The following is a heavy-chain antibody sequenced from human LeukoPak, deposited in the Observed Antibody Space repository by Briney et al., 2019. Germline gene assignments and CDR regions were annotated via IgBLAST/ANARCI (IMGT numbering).Heavy chain of an antibody. J-gene: IGHJ4*02. CDR1: GGSISSSSYY. D-gene: IGHD5-24*01. V-gene: IGHV4-39*01. Sequence: SETLSLTCTVSGGSISSSSYYWGWLRQPPGKGLEWIGTIYYSGSTYYNPSLKSRVTISVDTSRNQFSLKLSSVTAADTAVYYCARHLAEMATNRLVGYYFDYWGQGTLVTVSS. CDR3: ARHLAEMATNRLVGYYFDY. CDR2: IYYSGST.